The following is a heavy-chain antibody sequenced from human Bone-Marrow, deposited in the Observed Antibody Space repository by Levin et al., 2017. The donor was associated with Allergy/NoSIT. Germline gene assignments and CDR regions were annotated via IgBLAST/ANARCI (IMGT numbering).Heavy chain of an antibody. Sequence: QAGGSLRLSCAASGFTFSSYWMSWVRQAPGKGLEWVANIKQDGSEKYYVDSVKGRFTISRDNAKNSLYLQMNSLRAEDTAVYYCARDLTRSTSSPLGDYWGQGTLVTVSS. CDR1: GFTFSSYW. V-gene: IGHV3-7*04. CDR3: ARDLTRSTSSPLGDY. J-gene: IGHJ4*02. CDR2: IKQDGSEK. D-gene: IGHD2-2*01.